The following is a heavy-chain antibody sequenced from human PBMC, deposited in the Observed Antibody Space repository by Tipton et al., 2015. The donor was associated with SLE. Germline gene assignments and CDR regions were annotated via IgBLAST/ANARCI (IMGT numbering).Heavy chain of an antibody. V-gene: IGHV3-23*01. D-gene: IGHD1/OR15-1a*01. CDR2: ISESGDKT. CDR1: GFPFSNYA. J-gene: IGHJ4*02. CDR3: AKQYLDQN. Sequence: SLRLSCAASGFPFSNYAMTWVRQAPGKGLEWVSSISESGDKTYYADSVKGRFTISRDNSKDTLFLQMTSLRAEDTAIYYCAKQYLDQNWGQGTLVTVSS.